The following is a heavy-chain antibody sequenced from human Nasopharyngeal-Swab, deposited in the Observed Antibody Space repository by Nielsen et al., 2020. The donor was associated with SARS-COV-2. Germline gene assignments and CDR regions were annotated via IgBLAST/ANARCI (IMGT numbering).Heavy chain of an antibody. CDR2: IFSNDEK. Sequence: RQAPGKALEWLAHIFSNDEKSYSTSLKSRLTISKDTSKSQVVLTTTNMDPVDTATYYCARTWAVAGGFDPWGQGTLVTVSS. V-gene: IGHV2-26*01. CDR3: ARTWAVAGGFDP. D-gene: IGHD6-19*01. J-gene: IGHJ5*02.